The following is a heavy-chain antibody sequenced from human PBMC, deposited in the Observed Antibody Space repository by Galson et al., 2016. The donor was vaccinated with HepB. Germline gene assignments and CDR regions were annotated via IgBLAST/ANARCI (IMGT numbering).Heavy chain of an antibody. CDR2: VSGSGYST. V-gene: IGHV3-23*01. CDR3: VKDIQWGSSIVWGVFEP. J-gene: IGHJ5*02. Sequence: SLRLSCAASGFTFSSYGMSWVRQAPGKGLEWVSAVSGSGYSTYYADSVKGRFTISRDNAKNTLYLHMNSMGVEDTAAYHCVKDIQWGSSIVWGVFEPWGQGTLVTVSS. CDR1: GFTFSSYG. D-gene: IGHD6-13*01.